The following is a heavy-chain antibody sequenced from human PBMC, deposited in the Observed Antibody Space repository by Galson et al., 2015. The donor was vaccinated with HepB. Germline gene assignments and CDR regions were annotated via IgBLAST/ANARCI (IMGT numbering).Heavy chain of an antibody. J-gene: IGHJ3*02. CDR3: AREKPRPGIAVADDAFDI. CDR2: ISSSSSYI. Sequence: SLRLSCAASGFTFSSYSMNWVRQAPGKGLEWVSSISSSSSYIYYADSVKGRFTISRDNAKNSLYLQMNSLGAEDTAVYYCAREKPRPGIAVADDAFDIWGQGTMVTVSS. V-gene: IGHV3-21*01. CDR1: GFTFSSYS. D-gene: IGHD6-19*01.